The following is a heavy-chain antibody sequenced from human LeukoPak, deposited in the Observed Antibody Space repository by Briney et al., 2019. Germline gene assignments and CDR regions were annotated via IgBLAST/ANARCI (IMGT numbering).Heavy chain of an antibody. CDR3: ARAAVSDNSYFDY. CDR2: IKEDGSEQ. Sequence: GGSLRLSCAASGFTFSNNWMTWVRQAPGRGLEWVANIKEDGSEQYYVDSVKGRFTISRDNAKNSVYLQMNSLRAEDTAVYYCARAAVSDNSYFDYWGQGTLVTVSS. V-gene: IGHV3-7*01. J-gene: IGHJ4*02. CDR1: GFTFSNNW. D-gene: IGHD1-20*01.